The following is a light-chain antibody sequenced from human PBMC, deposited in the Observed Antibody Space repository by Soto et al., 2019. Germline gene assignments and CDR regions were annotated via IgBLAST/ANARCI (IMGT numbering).Light chain of an antibody. CDR2: EGS. J-gene: IGLJ1*01. CDR1: SSDVGSYNL. V-gene: IGLV2-23*01. Sequence: QSALTQPASVSGSPGQSITISCTETSSDVGSYNLVSWYQQHPGKAPKLMIYEGSKRPSGVSNRFSGSKSGNTASLTISGLQAEDEADYYCCSYAGSSSSPYVFGTGTKLTVL. CDR3: CSYAGSSSSPYV.